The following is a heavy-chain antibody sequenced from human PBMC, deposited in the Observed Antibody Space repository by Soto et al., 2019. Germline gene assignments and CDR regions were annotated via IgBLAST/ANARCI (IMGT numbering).Heavy chain of an antibody. CDR3: ARNYLVIPHRVIDY. CDR1: GFTFSSYG. V-gene: IGHV3-33*01. J-gene: IGHJ4*02. CDR2: IWYDGSNK. Sequence: QVQLVESGGCVVQPGRSLRLSCAASGFTFSSYGMHWVHQAPGKGMEWVAVIWYDGSNKYYADSVKGRFTISRDNSKNTPYRQNNSVRAEETSVYYCARNYLVIPHRVIDYWGQGTLVTVS. D-gene: IGHD2-15*01.